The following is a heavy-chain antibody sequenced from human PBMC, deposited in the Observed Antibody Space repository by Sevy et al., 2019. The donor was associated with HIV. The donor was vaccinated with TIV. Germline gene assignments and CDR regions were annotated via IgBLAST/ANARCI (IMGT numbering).Heavy chain of an antibody. Sequence: GGSLRLSCAVSGFAFSDYCMSWVRQSPGKGLEWVSVIFSGGRTSYADSVMGRFTISRDDSKNMLYLQMDNLRAEDTATYYCARDCVVHNDCIFDAYYYGMDVWGQGTTVTVSS. D-gene: IGHD2-21*02. J-gene: IGHJ6*02. CDR1: GFAFSDYC. CDR2: IFSGGRT. V-gene: IGHV3-53*01. CDR3: ARDCVVHNDCIFDAYYYGMDV.